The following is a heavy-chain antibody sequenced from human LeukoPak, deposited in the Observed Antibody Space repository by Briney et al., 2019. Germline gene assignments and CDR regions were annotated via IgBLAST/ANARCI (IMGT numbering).Heavy chain of an antibody. J-gene: IGHJ4*02. V-gene: IGHV4-59*08. Sequence: SETLSLTCTVSGGSISSYYWSWIRQPPGKGLEWIGYIYYSGSTNYNPSLKSRVTISADTSKNQFSLKLSSVTAADTAVYYCARQGPYSSSWLYYFDYWGQGTLVTVSS. D-gene: IGHD6-13*01. CDR2: IYYSGST. CDR1: GGSISSYY. CDR3: ARQGPYSSSWLYYFDY.